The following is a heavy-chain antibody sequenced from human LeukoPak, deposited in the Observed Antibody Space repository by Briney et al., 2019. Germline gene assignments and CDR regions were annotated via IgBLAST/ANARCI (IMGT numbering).Heavy chain of an antibody. Sequence: GGSLRLSCAASGFTFSSYAMHWVRQAPGKGLEWVAVISYDGSNKYYADSVKGRFTISRDNSKNTLYLQMNSLRAEDTAVYYCARGRQNYGDYPYWGQGTLVTVSS. J-gene: IGHJ4*02. CDR1: GFTFSSYA. CDR3: ARGRQNYGDYPY. D-gene: IGHD4-17*01. CDR2: ISYDGSNK. V-gene: IGHV3-30*04.